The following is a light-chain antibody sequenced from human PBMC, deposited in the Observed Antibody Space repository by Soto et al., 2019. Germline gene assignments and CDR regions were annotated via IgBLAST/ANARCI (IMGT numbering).Light chain of an antibody. V-gene: IGKV3-15*01. CDR3: QQYNNWPPIT. Sequence: EIVMTQSPATLSVSPGERATLSCRASQSVSSNLAWYQQIPGQAPRLLIYGASTRATGIPASFSGSGSGTDFTLTISSLQSEDFTVYYCQQYNNWPPITFGQGTKLEIK. J-gene: IGKJ2*01. CDR1: QSVSSN. CDR2: GAS.